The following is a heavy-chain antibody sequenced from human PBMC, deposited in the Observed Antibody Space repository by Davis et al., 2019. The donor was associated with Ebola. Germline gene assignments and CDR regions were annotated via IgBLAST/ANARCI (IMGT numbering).Heavy chain of an antibody. V-gene: IGHV3-7*01. Sequence: GESLKISCAASGFTFSSYWMSWVRQAPGKGLEWVANIKQDGSEKYYVDSVKGRFTISRDNAKNSLYLQMNSLRAEDTAVYYCAGDGTYYDFWSGYYTTYYGMDVWGQGTTVTVSS. CDR3: AGDGTYYDFWSGYYTTYYGMDV. CDR1: GFTFSSYW. D-gene: IGHD3-3*01. CDR2: IKQDGSEK. J-gene: IGHJ6*02.